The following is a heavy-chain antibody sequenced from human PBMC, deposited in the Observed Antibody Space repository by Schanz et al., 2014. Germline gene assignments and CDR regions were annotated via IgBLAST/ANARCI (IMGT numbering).Heavy chain of an antibody. CDR1: GFNFRSYG. CDR3: ATDYSGGGCHI. D-gene: IGHD6-19*01. Sequence: QVQLVESGGGVVQPGRSLRLSCAASGFNFRSYGMHWVRQAPGKGLEWVSYINGGGETTYYADSVRGRFTLSRDNSKNTVYLQMNSLRAEDTALYFCATDYSGGGCHIWGQGTMVTVSS. CDR2: INGGGETT. V-gene: IGHV3-NL1*01. J-gene: IGHJ3*02.